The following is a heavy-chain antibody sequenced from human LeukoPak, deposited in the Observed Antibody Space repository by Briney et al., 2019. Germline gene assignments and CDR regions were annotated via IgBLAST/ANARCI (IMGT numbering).Heavy chain of an antibody. V-gene: IGHV1-46*04. CDR1: GYTFTSYF. CDR3: FTDHTAMGTGLDY. Sequence: ASVKVSCKASGYTFTSYFMHWVRQAPGQGLEWMGAINPGSGGTIYAQKLQDRVTMTRDTSTSTIYMELSSLRSADTAIYFCFTDHTAMGTGLDYWGQGTLVTVSS. J-gene: IGHJ4*02. CDR2: INPGSGGT. D-gene: IGHD5-18*01.